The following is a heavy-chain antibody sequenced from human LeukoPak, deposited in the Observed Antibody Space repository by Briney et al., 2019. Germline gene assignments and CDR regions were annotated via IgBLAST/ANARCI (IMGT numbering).Heavy chain of an antibody. CDR2: IKKDGSEK. V-gene: IGHV3-7*01. CDR3: ARDGGRNFDY. Sequence: PGGSLRLSCAASGFTFSSYVMSWVRQAPGKGLEWVANIKKDGSEKYYADSVKGRFTISRDNAKTSLYLQMNSLRAEDTAMYYCARDGGRNFDYWGQGTLVTVSS. J-gene: IGHJ4*02. CDR1: GFTFSSYV.